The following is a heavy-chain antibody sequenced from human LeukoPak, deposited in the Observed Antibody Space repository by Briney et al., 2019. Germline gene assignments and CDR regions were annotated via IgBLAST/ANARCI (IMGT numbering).Heavy chain of an antibody. Sequence: SETLSLTCSVSGGSIAPYYWSWIRQPPGKGLEYIGYISYTGSTNSNPSLKSRLTISVDTSKNQVSLKLRSVTAADTAVYYCARIHDYGDYAFDKWGQGTRVTVSS. CDR3: ARIHDYGDYAFDK. CDR2: ISYTGST. D-gene: IGHD4-17*01. J-gene: IGHJ4*02. CDR1: GGSIAPYY. V-gene: IGHV4-59*08.